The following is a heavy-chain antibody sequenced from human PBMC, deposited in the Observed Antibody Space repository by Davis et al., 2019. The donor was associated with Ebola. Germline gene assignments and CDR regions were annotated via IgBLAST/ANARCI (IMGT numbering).Heavy chain of an antibody. CDR3: MRWSLYSGHDCDL. Sequence: GESLKISCAASGFTVSSNYMSWVRQAPGKGLEWVSVIYSGGSTYYADSVKGRFTISRDNSKNTLYLQMNSLRAEDTAVYYCMRWSLYSGHDCDLWGQGTLVTVS. D-gene: IGHD1-26*01. V-gene: IGHV3-53*01. J-gene: IGHJ5*02. CDR1: GFTVSSNY. CDR2: IYSGGST.